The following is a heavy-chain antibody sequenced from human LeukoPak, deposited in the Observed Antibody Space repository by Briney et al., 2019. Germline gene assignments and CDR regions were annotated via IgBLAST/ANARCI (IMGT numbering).Heavy chain of an antibody. V-gene: IGHV4-4*07. CDR2: IYTSGST. Sequence: SETLSLTCTVSGGSISSYYWSWIRQPAGKGLEWIGRIYTSGSTNYNPSLKSRVTMSVDTSKNQFSLKLSSVTAADTAVYYCAREGTYSSSPALDYWGQGTLVTVSS. CDR1: GGSISSYY. D-gene: IGHD6-6*01. CDR3: AREGTYSSSPALDY. J-gene: IGHJ4*02.